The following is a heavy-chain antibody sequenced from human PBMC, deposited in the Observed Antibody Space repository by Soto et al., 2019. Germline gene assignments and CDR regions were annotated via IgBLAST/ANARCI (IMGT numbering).Heavy chain of an antibody. V-gene: IGHV4-34*01. CDR3: ASGGSIAAAGPKSLDY. CDR2: MNHSGST. Sequence: QVQLQQWGGGLLKPSETLSLTCAVYGGSFIGYYWSWIRQPPGKGLEWKGEMNHSGSTSYNRSLKIRVTISVDTSKNQFSLKVSSVTAADTAVYYCASGGSIAAAGPKSLDYWGQGTLVTASS. CDR1: GGSFIGYY. D-gene: IGHD6-13*01. J-gene: IGHJ4*02.